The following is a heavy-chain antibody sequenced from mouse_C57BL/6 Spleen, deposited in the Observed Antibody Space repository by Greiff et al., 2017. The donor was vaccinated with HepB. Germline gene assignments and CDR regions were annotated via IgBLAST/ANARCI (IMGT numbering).Heavy chain of an antibody. CDR1: GYTFTSYW. CDR2: IDPSDSET. V-gene: IGHV1-52*01. D-gene: IGHD1-1*01. CDR3: AAEVGTTVFDY. Sequence: QVQLKQPGAELVRPGSSVKLSCKASGYTFTSYWMHWVKQRPIQGLEWIGNIDPSDSETHYNQKFKDKATLTVDKSSSTAYMQLSSLTSEDSAVYYCAAEVGTTVFDYWGQGTTLTVSS. J-gene: IGHJ2*01.